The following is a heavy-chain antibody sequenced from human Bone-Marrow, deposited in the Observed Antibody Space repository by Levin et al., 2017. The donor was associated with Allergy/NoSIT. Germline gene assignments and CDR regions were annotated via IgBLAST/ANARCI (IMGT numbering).Heavy chain of an antibody. CDR3: ETVRTAGLIGGDSLPLDS. CDR2: ISRSTAGT. D-gene: IGHD3-16*01. CDR1: GFTFSSYA. Sequence: GGSLRLSCAASGFTFSSYAMSWVRQAPGKGLEWVSSISRSTAGTHYADSAKGRFTISRDNSQNTLYLQMKSRRVEDTAGYYCETVRTAGLIGGDSLPLDSWGQGTLVTVSS. J-gene: IGHJ4*02. V-gene: IGHV3-23*01.